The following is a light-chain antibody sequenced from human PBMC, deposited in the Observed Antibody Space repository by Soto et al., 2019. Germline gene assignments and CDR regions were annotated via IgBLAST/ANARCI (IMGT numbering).Light chain of an antibody. CDR2: AAS. J-gene: IGKJ2*01. Sequence: DLQMTQSPSSLSASVGDRVTITCRASQSISSYLNWYQQKPGKAPKLLIYAASSLQSGVPSRFSGSGSGTDFTLTISSLQPEDFATYYCQQSCSTPSYTFGQGTKLEIK. V-gene: IGKV1-39*01. CDR3: QQSCSTPSYT. CDR1: QSISSY.